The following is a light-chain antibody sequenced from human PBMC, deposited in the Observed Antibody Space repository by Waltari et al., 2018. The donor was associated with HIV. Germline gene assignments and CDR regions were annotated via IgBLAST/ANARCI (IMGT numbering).Light chain of an antibody. J-gene: IGKJ2*01. V-gene: IGKV3-20*01. CDR1: QTINNNF. CDR2: GVS. CDR3: QHYGGSPLYT. Sequence: EIVLTQSPGTLSLSPGETATLSCRASQTINNNFFAWYQQSSGQAPRLLIYGVSSRATGIPDRFRANGSGTDFTLTISRLEPEDFAVYYCQHYGGSPLYTFGQGTKLEIK.